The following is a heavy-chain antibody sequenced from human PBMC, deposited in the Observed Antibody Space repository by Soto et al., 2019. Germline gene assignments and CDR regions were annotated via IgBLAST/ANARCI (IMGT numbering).Heavy chain of an antibody. CDR3: AKDRDPYYYYSLMDV. Sequence: QVQLVESGGGVIQPGRSLRLSCEASGFAFDTYGMHWIRQGAGHGLEWVATMSYDGSKIYYRDSVRGRFSISTDDSKRTLYLQMNSLRAEDTAVYYCAKDRDPYYYYSLMDVWAQGTTVTVSS. J-gene: IGHJ6*02. CDR1: GFAFDTYG. D-gene: IGHD3-22*01. V-gene: IGHV3-30*18. CDR2: MSYDGSKI.